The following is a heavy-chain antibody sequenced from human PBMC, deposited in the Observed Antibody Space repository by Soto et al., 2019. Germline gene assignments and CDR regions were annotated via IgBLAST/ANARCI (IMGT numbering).Heavy chain of an antibody. CDR3: ARHPPEPPHVLRYFNKAGFDY. J-gene: IGHJ4*02. D-gene: IGHD3-9*01. V-gene: IGHV4-39*01. CDR2: IYYSGST. CDR1: GGSISSSSYY. Sequence: QLQLQESGPGLVKPSETLSLTCTVSGGSISSSSYYWGWIRQPPGKGLEWIGSIYYSGSTYYNPSLKSRVTISVDTSKNQFSLKLSSVTAADTAVYYCARHPPEPPHVLRYFNKAGFDYWGQGTLVTVSS.